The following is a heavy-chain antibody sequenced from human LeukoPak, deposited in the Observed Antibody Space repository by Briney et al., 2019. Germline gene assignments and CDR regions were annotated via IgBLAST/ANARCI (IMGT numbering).Heavy chain of an antibody. CDR1: GVTFSSYA. CDR3: ARERSKDRNTAIVY. V-gene: IGHV3-30*04. J-gene: IGHJ4*02. Sequence: GGTLRLSCAASGVTFSSYAMNWVRQAPGKGLEWVGDISYDGSNNYYADSVKGRLTISRDNSKNTLYLQMNSLRAEDTAVYYCARERSKDRNTAIVYWGQGTLVTVSS. CDR2: ISYDGSNN. D-gene: IGHD5-18*01.